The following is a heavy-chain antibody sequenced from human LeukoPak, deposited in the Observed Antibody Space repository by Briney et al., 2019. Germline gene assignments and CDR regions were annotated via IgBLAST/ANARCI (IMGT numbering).Heavy chain of an antibody. CDR3: TRETSSRYFDY. J-gene: IGHJ4*02. V-gene: IGHV1-8*01. Sequence: GASVKVPCKASGYTLTSYDINWVRQASGQGLEWMGWMNPNSGRTGYAQNFQGRITITRNTSISTAYMELSSLRSEDTAVYYCTRETSSRYFDYRGQGTLVTVSS. CDR1: GYTLTSYD. CDR2: MNPNSGRT.